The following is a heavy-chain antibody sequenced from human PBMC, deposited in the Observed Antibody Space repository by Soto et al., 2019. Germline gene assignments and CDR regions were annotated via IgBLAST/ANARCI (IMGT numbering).Heavy chain of an antibody. CDR3: ARRDVSTGAMDV. CDR1: GFTFSSFA. CDR2: ISGSAGTT. D-gene: IGHD3-10*02. J-gene: IGHJ6*02. V-gene: IGHV3-23*01. Sequence: PGGSLRHSCSASGFTFSSFAMRCVRQAPGKGLEWVSAISGSAGTTYYADSVKGRFTISRDNSKNILYLQMNSLRAEDTAVYFCARRDVSTGAMDVWGQGTTVTVSS.